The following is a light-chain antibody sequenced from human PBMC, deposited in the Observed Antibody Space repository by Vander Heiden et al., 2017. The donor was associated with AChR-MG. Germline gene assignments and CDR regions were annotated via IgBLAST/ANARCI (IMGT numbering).Light chain of an antibody. Sequence: SVLTQPPSVSGAPGQRVTISCTGRSSNIGAGYDVHWYQQRPGAAPKLLIYGNSNRPSGVPDRFSGSKSGTSASLAITGLQAEDEADYYCQSYDSSRSGWVFGGGTKLTVL. CDR1: SSNIGAGYD. V-gene: IGLV1-40*01. CDR2: GNS. CDR3: QSYDSSRSGWV. J-gene: IGLJ3*02.